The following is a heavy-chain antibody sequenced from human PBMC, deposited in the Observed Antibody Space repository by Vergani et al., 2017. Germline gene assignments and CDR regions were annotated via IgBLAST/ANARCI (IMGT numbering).Heavy chain of an antibody. V-gene: IGHV1-69*06. CDR1: GGTFSSYA. CDR3: AVSYRVYYYDISGLWLDWFDP. CDR2: IIPIFGTA. J-gene: IGHJ5*02. D-gene: IGHD3-22*01. Sequence: QVQLVQSGAEVKKPGSSVKVSCKASGGTFSSYAISWVRQAPGQGLEWMGGIIPIFGTANYAQKFQGRVTITADKSTSTAYMELSSLRSEDTAVYYCAVSYRVYYYDISGLWLDWFDPWGQGTLVTVSS.